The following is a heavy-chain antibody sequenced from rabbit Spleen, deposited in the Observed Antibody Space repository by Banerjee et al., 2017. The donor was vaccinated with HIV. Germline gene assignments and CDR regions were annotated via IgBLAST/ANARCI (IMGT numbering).Heavy chain of an antibody. V-gene: IGHV1S40*01. Sequence: QSLEESGGDLVKPGASLTLTCTASGFTISSSYYMCWVREAPGKGLEWIACIATGSSGFTYFASWAKGRFTISKTSSTTVTLQMTSLTAADTATYFCARDTSSSFSSYGMDLWGPGTLVTVS. CDR1: GFTISSSYY. D-gene: IGHD1-1*01. CDR2: IATGSSGFT. J-gene: IGHJ6*01. CDR3: ARDTSSSFSSYGMDL.